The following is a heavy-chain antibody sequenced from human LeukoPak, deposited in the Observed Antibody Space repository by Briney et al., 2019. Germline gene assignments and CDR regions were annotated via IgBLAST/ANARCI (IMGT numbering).Heavy chain of an antibody. CDR2: INPSGGST. CDR1: GYTFTSYY. CDR3: AREAHDSSGYYYGGFDY. V-gene: IGHV1-46*01. D-gene: IGHD3-22*01. Sequence: GASVKVSCKASGYTFTSYYMHWVRQAPGQGLEWMGIINPSGGSTSYAQKFQGRVTMTRDTSTSTVYMELSSLRSEDTAVYYCAREAHDSSGYYYGGFDYWGQGTLVTVSS. J-gene: IGHJ4*02.